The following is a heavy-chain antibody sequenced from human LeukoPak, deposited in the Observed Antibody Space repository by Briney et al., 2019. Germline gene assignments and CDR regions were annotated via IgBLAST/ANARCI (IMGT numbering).Heavy chain of an antibody. V-gene: IGHV3-7*05. J-gene: IGHJ4*02. CDR1: GITLSSYW. D-gene: IGHD6-13*01. CDR2: IKHDGSDT. CDR3: ARRIAATGMKYFDY. Sequence: GGSLRLSFAASGITLSSYWMGWVRQAPGKGLEWVANIKHDGSDTNYVDSVKGRFTIARDNAKHSLYLQMNSLRAEDTAMYYCARRIAATGMKYFDYWGQGTLVTVSS.